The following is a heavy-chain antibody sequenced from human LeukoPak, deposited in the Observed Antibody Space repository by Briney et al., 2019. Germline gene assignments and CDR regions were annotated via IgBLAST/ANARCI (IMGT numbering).Heavy chain of an antibody. CDR2: ITYDGDNA. CDR3: ARGHYDFWSASYGQKYDFEY. CDR1: GFTFSNYA. V-gene: IGHV3-30-3*01. J-gene: IGHJ4*02. Sequence: PGGSLRLSCAASGFTFSNYAMNWVRQAPGTGLEWVALITYDGDNAYSADSVRGRFTISRDNSKNTLFLQMNSLRPEDTGVYYCARGHYDFWSASYGQKYDFEYWGQGTLVTVSS. D-gene: IGHD3-3*01.